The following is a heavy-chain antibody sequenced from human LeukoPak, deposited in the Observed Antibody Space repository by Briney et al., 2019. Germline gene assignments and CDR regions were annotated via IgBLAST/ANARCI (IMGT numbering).Heavy chain of an antibody. V-gene: IGHV3-21*01. CDR3: ARDFRFQLDY. CDR2: ITSSGTYI. CDR1: GFTFSIYS. Sequence: GGSLRLSCVASGFTFSIYSMNWVRQAPGKGLEWVSSITSSGTYIHYGDSVEGRFTISRDNAKDSLYLQLDSLRAEDTAVYYCARDFRFQLDYWGQGTLVAVSS. D-gene: IGHD2-2*01. J-gene: IGHJ4*02.